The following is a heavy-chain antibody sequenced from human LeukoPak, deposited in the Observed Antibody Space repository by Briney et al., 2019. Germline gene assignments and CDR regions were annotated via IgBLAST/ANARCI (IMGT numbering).Heavy chain of an antibody. D-gene: IGHD6-19*01. V-gene: IGHV3-23*01. CDR1: GFTFSSYA. J-gene: IGHJ4*02. CDR2: ISGSGGTT. Sequence: PGGSLRLSCAASGFTFSSYAMSWVRQAPGKGLEWVSAISGSGGTTYYTDSVKGRFTISRDNSKNTLYLQMNGLIAEDTAVYYCAKGNVRRIAVAGTPFDYWGQGTLGTVSS. CDR3: AKGNVRRIAVAGTPFDY.